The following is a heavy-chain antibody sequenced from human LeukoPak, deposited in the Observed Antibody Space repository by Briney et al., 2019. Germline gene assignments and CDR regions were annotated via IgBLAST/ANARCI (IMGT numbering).Heavy chain of an antibody. CDR2: ISAYNGNT. CDR3: ARAAGVAVAPVDH. V-gene: IGHV1-18*01. J-gene: IGHJ4*02. D-gene: IGHD6-19*01. CDR1: GYTFTSYG. Sequence: ASVKVSCKASGYTFTSYGVSWVRQAPGQGLGWMGWISAYNGNTNYAQKLQGRVTMTTDTSTNTAYMELRSLRSDDTAVYYCARAAGVAVAPVDHWGQGTLVTVSS.